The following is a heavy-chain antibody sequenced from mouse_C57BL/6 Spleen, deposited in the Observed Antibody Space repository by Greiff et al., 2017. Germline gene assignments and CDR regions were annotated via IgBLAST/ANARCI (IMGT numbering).Heavy chain of an antibody. CDR2: ISSGSSTI. Sequence: EVHLVESGGGLVKPGGSLKLSCAASGFTFSDYGMHWVRQAPEKGLEWVAYISSGSSTIYYADTVKGRFTIPRDNSKNTLFMQMSSLRSEDTAMYYCATQSFFYYDYDVGAMDYWGQGTSVTVSS. V-gene: IGHV5-17*01. D-gene: IGHD2-4*01. CDR1: GFTFSDYG. J-gene: IGHJ4*01. CDR3: ATQSFFYYDYDVGAMDY.